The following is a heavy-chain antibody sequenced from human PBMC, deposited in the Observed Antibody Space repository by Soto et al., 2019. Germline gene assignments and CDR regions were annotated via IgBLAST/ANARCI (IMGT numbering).Heavy chain of an antibody. D-gene: IGHD3-10*01. V-gene: IGHV3-7*01. CDR2: IKYDGSAK. J-gene: IGHJ4*02. CDR1: GFTFSTFS. CDR3: ASLLGDVTTFVY. Sequence: PGGSLRLSCAASGFTFSTFSMSWVRQAPGRGLEWVASIKYDGSAKYYVDSVKGRFTISRDNAKNSLYLQINSLRTEDTAVYYCASLLGDVTTFVYWGQGTLVTVSS.